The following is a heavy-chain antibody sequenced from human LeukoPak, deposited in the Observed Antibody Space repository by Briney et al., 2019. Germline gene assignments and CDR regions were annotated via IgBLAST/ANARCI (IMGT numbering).Heavy chain of an antibody. CDR1: GFTFSSYG. D-gene: IGHD6-19*01. V-gene: IGHV3-30*02. Sequence: GGSLRLSCAASGFTFSSYGMHWVRQAPGKGLEWVAFIRYDGSNKYYADSVKGRFTISRDNSKNTLYLQMSSLRAEDTAVYYCARYDGSGGGGMDVWGKGTTVTVSS. J-gene: IGHJ6*04. CDR2: IRYDGSNK. CDR3: ARYDGSGGGGMDV.